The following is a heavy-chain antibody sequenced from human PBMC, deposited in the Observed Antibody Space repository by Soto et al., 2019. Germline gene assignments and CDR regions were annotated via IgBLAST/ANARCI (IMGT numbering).Heavy chain of an antibody. Sequence: GASVKVSCKASGGTFSSYAISWVRQAPGQGLEWMGGIIPIFGTANYAQKFQGRVTITADESTSPAYMELSSLRSEDTAVYYCATHNHVDTAMVTAEFDYWGQGTLVTVSS. D-gene: IGHD5-18*01. CDR2: IIPIFGTA. V-gene: IGHV1-69*13. CDR1: GGTFSSYA. CDR3: ATHNHVDTAMVTAEFDY. J-gene: IGHJ4*02.